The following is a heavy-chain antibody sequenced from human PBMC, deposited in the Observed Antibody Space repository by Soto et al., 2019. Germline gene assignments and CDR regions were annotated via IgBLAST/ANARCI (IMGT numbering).Heavy chain of an antibody. CDR2: ISGSSGNA. Sequence: QVQLVQSGAEVKNPGASVKVSCKTSGYTFTKYGVGWVRQAPGQGLEWMGWISGSSGNADYAEKVQGRITLTTDTSTSPAYIELRSLRSADTAVYYCAREMAGLGGEYDYWGQGTLVTVSS. V-gene: IGHV1-18*01. CDR3: AREMAGLGGEYDY. D-gene: IGHD3-16*01. J-gene: IGHJ4*02. CDR1: GYTFTKYG.